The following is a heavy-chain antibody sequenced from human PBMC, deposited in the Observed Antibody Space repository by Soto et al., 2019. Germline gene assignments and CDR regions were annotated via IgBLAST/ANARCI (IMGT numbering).Heavy chain of an antibody. D-gene: IGHD3-22*01. J-gene: IGHJ1*01. CDR1: GYTFTSYG. Sequence: QVQLVQSGAEVKKPGASVKVSCKASGYTFTSYGISWVRQAPGQGLEWMGWISAYNGNTNYAQKLQGRVTVTTDTSTSTAYMELRSLRSDDTAVYYCARDSDRPYYYDSSGYSAGEYFQHWGQGTLVTVSS. V-gene: IGHV1-18*01. CDR2: ISAYNGNT. CDR3: ARDSDRPYYYDSSGYSAGEYFQH.